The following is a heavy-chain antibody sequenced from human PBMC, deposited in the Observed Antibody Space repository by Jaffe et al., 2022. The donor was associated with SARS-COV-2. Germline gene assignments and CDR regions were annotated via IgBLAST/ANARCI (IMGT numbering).Heavy chain of an antibody. D-gene: IGHD3-22*01. Sequence: EVQLLESGGGLVQPGGSLRLSCAASGFTFSSYAMSWVRQAPGKGLEWVSAISGSGGSTYYADSVKGRFTISRDNSKNTLYLQMNSLRAEDTAVYYCAKDRKIVVVKGSGYFDYWGQGTLVTVSS. J-gene: IGHJ4*02. CDR1: GFTFSSYA. V-gene: IGHV3-23*01. CDR2: ISGSGGST. CDR3: AKDRKIVVVKGSGYFDY.